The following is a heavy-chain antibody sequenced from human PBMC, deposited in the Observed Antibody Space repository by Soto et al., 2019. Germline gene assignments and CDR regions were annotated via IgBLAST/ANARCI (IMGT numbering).Heavy chain of an antibody. Sequence: SETLSLTCTVSGGSIRSSSCYWGWIRQPPGKGLEWIGSIYYSGSTYYNPSLKSRVTISVDTSKNQFSLKLSSVTATDTAVYYCARGYYYGSGSYYNYYYYYYGMDVWGQGTTVTVSS. CDR1: GGSIRSSSCY. V-gene: IGHV4-39*01. J-gene: IGHJ6*02. D-gene: IGHD3-10*01. CDR2: IYYSGST. CDR3: ARGYYYGSGSYYNYYYYYYGMDV.